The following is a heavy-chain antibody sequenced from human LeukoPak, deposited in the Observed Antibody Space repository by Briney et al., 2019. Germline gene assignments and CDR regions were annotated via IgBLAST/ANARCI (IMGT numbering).Heavy chain of an antibody. Sequence: ASVKVSCKASGYTFTGYYIHWVRQAPGQGLEWMGRINPNSGGTKYAQKFQDRVTMTRDTSISTAYMELSRLRSDDTAVYYCARGRHFDSGGYYAAFYFDLWGQGTLVTVSS. CDR3: ARGRHFDSGGYYAAFYFDL. V-gene: IGHV1-2*02. CDR1: GYTFTGYY. D-gene: IGHD3-22*01. J-gene: IGHJ4*02. CDR2: INPNSGGT.